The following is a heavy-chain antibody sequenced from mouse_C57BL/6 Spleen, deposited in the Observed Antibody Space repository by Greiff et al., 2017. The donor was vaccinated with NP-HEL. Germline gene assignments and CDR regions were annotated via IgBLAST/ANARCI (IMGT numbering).Heavy chain of an antibody. CDR1: GYSITSGYD. CDR3: TRENYGICWYFDD. CDR2: ISYSGST. J-gene: IGHJ1*03. Sequence: EVKLMESGPGMVKPSQSLSLTCTVTGYSITSGYDWHWLRHFPGNKLEWMGYISYSGSTNYNPSLNSRISITHDTSKNHFFLTLNSVTTEDTATYCCTRENYGICWYFDDWGTGTTVTVAS. D-gene: IGHD2-1*01. V-gene: IGHV3-1*01.